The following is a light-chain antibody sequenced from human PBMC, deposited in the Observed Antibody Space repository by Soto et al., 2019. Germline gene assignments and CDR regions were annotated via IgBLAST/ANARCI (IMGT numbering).Light chain of an antibody. V-gene: IGKV3-20*01. Sequence: EIVLPQSPATLSVSPGEGATLSCRASQSIGSLLGWYQQKPGQAPRLLIYGASNRATGIPDRFSGSGSGTDFTLTISRLEPEDFAVYYCQQYGSSGTFGQGTKVDIK. CDR1: QSIGSL. J-gene: IGKJ1*01. CDR2: GAS. CDR3: QQYGSSGT.